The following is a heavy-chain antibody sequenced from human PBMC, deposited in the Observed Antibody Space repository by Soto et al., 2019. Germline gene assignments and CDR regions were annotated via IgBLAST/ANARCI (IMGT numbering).Heavy chain of an antibody. CDR3: TKRRNVLRFLEWSSGMEV. Sequence: GGSLRLSCAASGFTFSNYCMHWVRQAPGKGLEWVAFISDDGSNKYYADSMKGRFTMSRDNSKMTLYLQMSSLRVEDTAVYYCTKRRNVLRFLEWSSGMEVWGQGTTVTVSS. J-gene: IGHJ6*02. V-gene: IGHV3-30*18. D-gene: IGHD3-3*01. CDR1: GFTFSNYC. CDR2: ISDDGSNK.